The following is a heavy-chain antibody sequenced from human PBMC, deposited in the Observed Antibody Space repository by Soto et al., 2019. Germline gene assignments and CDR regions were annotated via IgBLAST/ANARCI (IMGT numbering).Heavy chain of an antibody. J-gene: IGHJ6*02. Sequence: ASVKVSCKASGYTFTSYGISWVRQAPGQGLEWMGWISAYNGNTNYAQKLQGRVTMTTDTSTSTAYMELRSLRSDDTAVYYCARDGGEMATIPMNYYYGMDVWGQGTTVTVSS. D-gene: IGHD5-12*01. CDR3: ARDGGEMATIPMNYYYGMDV. CDR1: GYTFTSYG. V-gene: IGHV1-18*01. CDR2: ISAYNGNT.